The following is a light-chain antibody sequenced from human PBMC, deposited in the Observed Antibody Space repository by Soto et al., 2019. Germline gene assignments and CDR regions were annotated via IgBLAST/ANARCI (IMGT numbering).Light chain of an antibody. Sequence: QSVLTQPASVSGSPGQSITISCTGTSSVIGGYKYVSWYQQHPGKAPKLMIYDVSNRPSGVSDRFSGPKSVYTATLTISGLQAEDEADYYCASHTTSDTRVFGTGTKVTVL. V-gene: IGLV2-14*01. CDR3: ASHTTSDTRV. CDR2: DVS. J-gene: IGLJ1*01. CDR1: SSVIGGYKY.